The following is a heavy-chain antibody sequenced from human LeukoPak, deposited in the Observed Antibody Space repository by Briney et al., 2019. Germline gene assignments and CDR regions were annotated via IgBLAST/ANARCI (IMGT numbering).Heavy chain of an antibody. Sequence: PGGSLRLSCAASGFTFTDYSMNWVRQAPGKGLEWVSSMNSDGSHIYHAGSVEGRFTISRDNARNSLHLQMNGLRDEDTAVYYCARGSFGVFDYWGQGTLVTVSS. D-gene: IGHD3-10*01. J-gene: IGHJ4*02. CDR3: ARGSFGVFDY. CDR1: GFTFTDYS. CDR2: MNSDGSHI. V-gene: IGHV3-48*02.